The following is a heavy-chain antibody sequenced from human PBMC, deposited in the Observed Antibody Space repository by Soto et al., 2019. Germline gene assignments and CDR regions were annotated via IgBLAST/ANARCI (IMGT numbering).Heavy chain of an antibody. CDR1: GGTFSSYA. V-gene: IGHV1-69*01. CDR2: IIPIFGTA. Sequence: QVQLVQSGAEGKKPGSSVKVSCKASGGTFSSYAISWVRQAPGQGLEWMGGIIPIFGTANYAQKFQGRVTITADESTSTAYMELSSLRSEDTAVYYCARDSCTNGVCYNNWFDPWGQGTLVTVSS. CDR3: ARDSCTNGVCYNNWFDP. J-gene: IGHJ5*02. D-gene: IGHD2-8*01.